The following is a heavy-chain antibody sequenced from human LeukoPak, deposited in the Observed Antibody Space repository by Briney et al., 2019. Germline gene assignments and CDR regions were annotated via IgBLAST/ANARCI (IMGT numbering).Heavy chain of an antibody. Sequence: GGSLRLSCAASGFTFSSYSMNWVRQAPGKGLEWVSSISSSSSYIYYADSVKGRFTISRDNAKNSLYLQMNGLRAEDTAVYYCARGANSSSNWFDPWGQGTLVTVSS. V-gene: IGHV3-21*01. CDR2: ISSSSSYI. CDR3: ARGANSSSNWFDP. J-gene: IGHJ5*02. D-gene: IGHD6-6*01. CDR1: GFTFSSYS.